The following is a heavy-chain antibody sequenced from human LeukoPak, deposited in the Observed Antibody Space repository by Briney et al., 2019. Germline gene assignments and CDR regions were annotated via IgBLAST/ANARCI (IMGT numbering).Heavy chain of an antibody. CDR3: ARDRCGGDCYSVTAYFDL. J-gene: IGHJ2*01. CDR1: GYTFTSYY. CDR2: INPSGGRT. Sequence: ASVKVSCKPSGYTFTSYYMHWVRQTPGQGLEWMGIINPSGGRTSYAQKFQGRVTMTRDTSTSTVYMGLSSLRSEDTAVYYCARDRCGGDCYSVTAYFDLWGRGTLVTVSS. D-gene: IGHD2-21*02. V-gene: IGHV1-46*01.